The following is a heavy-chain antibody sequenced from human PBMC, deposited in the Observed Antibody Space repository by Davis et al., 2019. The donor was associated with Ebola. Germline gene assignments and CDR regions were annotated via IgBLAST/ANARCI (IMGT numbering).Heavy chain of an antibody. V-gene: IGHV4-38-2*02. CDR2: IYHSGST. J-gene: IGHJ4*02. Sequence: SETLSLTCTVFGYSISSGYYWGWIRQPPGKGLEWIGSIYHSGSTYYNPSLKSRVTISVDTSRSQFSLTLSSVTAADTAVYYCARLVALYDNSGYAYLDYWGQGVLVTVSS. CDR3: ARLVALYDNSGYAYLDY. CDR1: GYSISSGYY. D-gene: IGHD3-22*01.